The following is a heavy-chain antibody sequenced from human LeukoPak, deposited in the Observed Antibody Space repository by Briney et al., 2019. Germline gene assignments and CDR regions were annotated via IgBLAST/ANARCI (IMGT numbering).Heavy chain of an antibody. CDR1: GFTFSSYW. CDR2: IKQDGSEK. J-gene: IGHJ4*02. V-gene: IGHV3-7*01. D-gene: IGHD6-13*01. Sequence: GGSLRLSCAASGFTFSSYWMSWVRQAPGKGLEWVANIKQDGSEKYYVDSMKGRFTISRDNAKNSLYLQMNSLRAEDTAVYYCARDYSSSWYYFDHWGQGTLVTVSS. CDR3: ARDYSSSWYYFDH.